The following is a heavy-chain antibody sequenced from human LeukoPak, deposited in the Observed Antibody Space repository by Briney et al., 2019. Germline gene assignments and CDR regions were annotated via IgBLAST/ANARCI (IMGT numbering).Heavy chain of an antibody. V-gene: IGHV4-39*01. J-gene: IGHJ6*02. CDR1: GGSISSSSYY. CDR3: ARHPPHGTYYYFGMDV. D-gene: IGHD5-24*01. Sequence: PSETLSLTCTVSGGSISSSSYYWGWIRQPPGKGLEWIGRIYYSGSTYYNPSLKSRVTISADTSKNQFSLKLSSVTAADTAVYYSARHPPHGTYYYFGMDVWGQGTTVTGSS. CDR2: IYYSGST.